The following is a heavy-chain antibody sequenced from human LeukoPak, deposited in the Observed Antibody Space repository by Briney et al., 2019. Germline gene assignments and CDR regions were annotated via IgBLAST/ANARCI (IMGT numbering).Heavy chain of an antibody. D-gene: IGHD3-16*01. V-gene: IGHV3-30-3*01. CDR1: GFTFSSYA. CDR2: ISYDGNKK. J-gene: IGHJ4*02. Sequence: GGSLRLSCAVSGFTFSSYAMHWVRQAPGKGLEWVTVISYDGNKKYYADSVKGRFTISRDNSKNTLFLQMNSLRAEDTAVYYCAGGLVLREALEFWGQGTLVTVSS. CDR3: AGGLVLREALEF.